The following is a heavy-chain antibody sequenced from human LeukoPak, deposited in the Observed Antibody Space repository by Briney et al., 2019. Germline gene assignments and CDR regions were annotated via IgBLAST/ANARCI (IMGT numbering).Heavy chain of an antibody. CDR2: MNPNNGNT. D-gene: IGHD1/OR15-1a*01. CDR3: ARMNKSGANNWFDP. Sequence: GASVKVSCKASGYTFINYDISWVRQATGQGLEWMGWMNPNNGNTGYAQKFQGRVTLTRDTSINTAYMELSSLSSEDTAIYYCARMNKSGANNWFDPWGQGTLATVSS. J-gene: IGHJ5*02. CDR1: GYTFINYD. V-gene: IGHV1-8*03.